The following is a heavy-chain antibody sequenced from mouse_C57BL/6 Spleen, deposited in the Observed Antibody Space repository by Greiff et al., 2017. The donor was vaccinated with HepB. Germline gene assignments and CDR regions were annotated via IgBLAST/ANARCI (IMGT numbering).Heavy chain of an antibody. V-gene: IGHV1-15*01. D-gene: IGHD1-1*01. CDR2: IDPETGGT. J-gene: IGHJ4*01. CDR3: TNYYGSSYGDAMDY. Sequence: QVQLQQSGAELVRPGASVTLSCKASGYTLTDYEMHWVKQTPVHGLEWIGAIDPETGGTAYNQKFKGKAILTADKSSSTAYMELRSLTSEDSAVYYCTNYYGSSYGDAMDYWGQGTSVTVSS. CDR1: GYTLTDYE.